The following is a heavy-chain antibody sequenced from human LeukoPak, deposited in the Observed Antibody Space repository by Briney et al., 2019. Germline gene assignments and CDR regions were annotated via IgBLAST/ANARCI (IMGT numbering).Heavy chain of an antibody. Sequence: PGGSLRLSCAASGFTFSSYAMHWVRQAPGKGLEWVAVISYDGSNKYYADSVKGRFTISRDNSKNTLYLQMNSLRAEDTAVYYCASLEVPGYYFDYWGQGTLVTVSS. CDR3: ASLEVPGYYFDY. CDR1: GFTFSSYA. D-gene: IGHD1-1*01. CDR2: ISYDGSNK. V-gene: IGHV3-30*04. J-gene: IGHJ4*02.